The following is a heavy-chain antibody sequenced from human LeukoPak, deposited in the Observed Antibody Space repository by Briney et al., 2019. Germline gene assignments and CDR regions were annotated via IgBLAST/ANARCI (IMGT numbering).Heavy chain of an antibody. J-gene: IGHJ4*02. V-gene: IGHV1-46*01. CDR2: INLSGGST. Sequence: ASVKVSCKASGYXFTTYYIHWVRQAPRQGLEWMETINLSGGSTSYAQKFQGRVTMTRDTSTSTVYMELSSLRSEDTAVYYCARRHDYGGQGPFDYWGQGTLVTVSS. CDR3: ARRHDYGGQGPFDY. CDR1: GYXFTTYY. D-gene: IGHD4-23*01.